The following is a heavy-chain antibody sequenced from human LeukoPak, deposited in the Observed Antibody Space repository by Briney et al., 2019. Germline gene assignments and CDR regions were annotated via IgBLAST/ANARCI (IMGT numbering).Heavy chain of an antibody. CDR3: AKDIGSYYDY. Sequence: GGSLRLSCAASGFSFSNYAMHWVRQAPGKGLEWVAFISYDGSNKYYADSVKGRFTISRDNSKNTLYLEMNSLRAEDTAVYYCAKDIGSYYDYWGQGILVTVSS. J-gene: IGHJ4*02. V-gene: IGHV3-30*04. CDR2: ISYDGSNK. D-gene: IGHD3-10*01. CDR1: GFSFSNYA.